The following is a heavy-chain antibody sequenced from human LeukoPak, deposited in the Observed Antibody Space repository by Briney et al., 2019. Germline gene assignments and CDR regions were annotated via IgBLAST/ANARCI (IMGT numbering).Heavy chain of an antibody. CDR2: IYYTGST. J-gene: IGHJ5*02. V-gene: IGHV4-39*01. Sequence: SETLSLTCTDSGVSISSSSHCWGWIRPPPGRGLEWIGNIYYTGSTYYNPALKSRVTISADTARNQFSLKLSSVTAADTAVYYCARRDCGVPFDPWGPGTLVTVSS. CDR1: GVSISSSSHC. D-gene: IGHD4-17*01. CDR3: ARRDCGVPFDP.